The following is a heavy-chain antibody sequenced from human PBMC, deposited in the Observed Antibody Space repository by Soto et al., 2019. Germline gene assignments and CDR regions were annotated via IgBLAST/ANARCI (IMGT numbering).Heavy chain of an antibody. CDR3: AKDSKTVAGLPYYYYGMDV. Sequence: GGSLRLSCAASGFTFDDYTMHWVRQAPGKGLEWVSLISWDGGSTYYADSVKGRFTISRDNSKNSLYLQMNSLRTEDTALYYCAKDSKTVAGLPYYYYGMDVWGQGTTVTVSS. CDR2: ISWDGGST. CDR1: GFTFDDYT. V-gene: IGHV3-43*01. D-gene: IGHD6-19*01. J-gene: IGHJ6*02.